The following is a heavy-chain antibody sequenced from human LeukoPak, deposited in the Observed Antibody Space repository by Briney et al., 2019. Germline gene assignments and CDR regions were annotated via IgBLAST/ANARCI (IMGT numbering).Heavy chain of an antibody. D-gene: IGHD3-10*01. Sequence: ASVKVSCKASGYTFTSYAMHWVRQAPGQRLEWMGWINAGNGNTKYSQKFQGRVTITRDTSASTAYMELSSLGSEDTAVYYCARDKEESPRYGSGNYYSDYWGQGTLVTVSS. CDR2: INAGNGNT. CDR3: ARDKEESPRYGSGNYYSDY. CDR1: GYTFTSYA. V-gene: IGHV1-3*01. J-gene: IGHJ4*02.